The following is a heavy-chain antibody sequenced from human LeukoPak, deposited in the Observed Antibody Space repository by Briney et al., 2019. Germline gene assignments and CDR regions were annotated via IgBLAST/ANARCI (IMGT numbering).Heavy chain of an antibody. Sequence: SETLSLTCTVSGGSLSSSSYYWGWIRQPPGKGLEWIGSIYYSGSTYYNPSLKSRVTISVDTSKNQFSLKLSSVTAADTAVYYCARVNAVPAATDYFDYWGQGTLVTVSS. D-gene: IGHD2-2*01. V-gene: IGHV4-39*07. CDR2: IYYSGST. CDR3: ARVNAVPAATDYFDY. CDR1: GGSLSSSSYY. J-gene: IGHJ4*02.